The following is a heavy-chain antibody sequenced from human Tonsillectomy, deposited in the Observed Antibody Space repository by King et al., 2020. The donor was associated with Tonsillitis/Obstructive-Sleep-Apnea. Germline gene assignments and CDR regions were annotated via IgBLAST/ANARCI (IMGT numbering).Heavy chain of an antibody. Sequence: VQLVESGGGLVQPGGSLRLSCAASGFTFSSYSMNWVRQAPGKGLEWVSYISSSSSTKYYADSVKGRFTISRDNSKNSLYLQMNSLREEDTAVYYCARGRPIYCSGGSCYSVFDYWGQGTLVTVSS. CDR3: ARGRPIYCSGGSCYSVFDY. CDR2: ISSSSSTK. V-gene: IGHV3-48*02. CDR1: GFTFSSYS. D-gene: IGHD2-15*01. J-gene: IGHJ4*02.